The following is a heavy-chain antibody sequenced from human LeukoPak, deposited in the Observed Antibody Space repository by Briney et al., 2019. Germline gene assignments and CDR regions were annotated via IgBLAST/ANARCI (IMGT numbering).Heavy chain of an antibody. J-gene: IGHJ6*02. Sequence: GGSLRLSCAASGFTFSSYGMHWVRQAPGKGLEWVAFIRYDGSNKYYADSVKGRFTISRDDSKNTLYLRMNSLRAEDTAVYYCAKDRRSSSWLDSSYYYYYGMDVWGQGTTVTVSS. CDR1: GFTFSSYG. V-gene: IGHV3-30*02. D-gene: IGHD6-13*01. CDR3: AKDRRSSSWLDSSYYYYYGMDV. CDR2: IRYDGSNK.